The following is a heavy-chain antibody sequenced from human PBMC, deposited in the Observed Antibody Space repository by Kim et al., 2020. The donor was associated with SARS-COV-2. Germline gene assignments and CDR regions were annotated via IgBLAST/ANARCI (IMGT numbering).Heavy chain of an antibody. J-gene: IGHJ6*02. D-gene: IGHD2-15*01. Sequence: GGSLRLSCAASGFTFSSYSMNWVRQAPGKGLEWVSYISSSSSTIYYADSVKGRFTISRDNAKNSLYLQMNSLRAEDTAVYYCARSVVADRLYYYGMDVWGQGTTVTVSS. CDR3: ARSVVADRLYYYGMDV. V-gene: IGHV3-48*04. CDR1: GFTFSSYS. CDR2: ISSSSSTI.